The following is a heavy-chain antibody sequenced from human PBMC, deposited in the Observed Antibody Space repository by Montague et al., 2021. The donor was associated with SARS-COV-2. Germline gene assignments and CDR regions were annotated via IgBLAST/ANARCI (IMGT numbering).Heavy chain of an antibody. D-gene: IGHD6-19*01. Sequence: SLRLSCAASGFTVSTNYMTWVRQAPGKGLEWLSVIYNDGRIYYADAVQGRFTNSRDNSKNTMNLQMNSLRTEDTAVYYCARDTQAVKGALDIWGQGTMVTVSS. CDR1: GFTVSTNY. V-gene: IGHV3-53*05. J-gene: IGHJ3*02. CDR2: IYNDGRI. CDR3: ARDTQAVKGALDI.